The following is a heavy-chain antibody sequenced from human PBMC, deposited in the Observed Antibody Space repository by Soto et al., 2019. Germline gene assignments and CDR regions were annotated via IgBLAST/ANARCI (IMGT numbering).Heavy chain of an antibody. D-gene: IGHD3-22*01. V-gene: IGHV1-18*01. CDR3: ARDTQQDSNGYYLEWFDP. CDR1: GYTFYRYG. J-gene: IGHJ5*02. CDR2: INPSNDNT. Sequence: QVQLVQSGAEVKKAGASVKVSCKASGYTFYRYGITWVRQAPGQGLEWMGWINPSNDNTNYEQKFRGRVTMTTDASTSTAHMELRSLKSDDTAVYYCARDTQQDSNGYYLEWFDPWGQGTLVTVSS.